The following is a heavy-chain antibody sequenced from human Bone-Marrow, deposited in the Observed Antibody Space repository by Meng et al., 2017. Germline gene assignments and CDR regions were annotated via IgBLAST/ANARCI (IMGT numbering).Heavy chain of an antibody. V-gene: IGHV1-2*06. Sequence: QVQLVRAGPKVKKPGDSVKLSCKPSGYTFADYWIHWLRQAPGQGLEWMGRIDPNNDHTQYAQNFQGRVTMTSDTSISTVYMELNGLRSDDTAVYYCARDEDISAAGKLFGDYWGQGTLVTVSS. D-gene: IGHD6-13*01. J-gene: IGHJ4*02. CDR2: IDPNNDHT. CDR1: GYTFADYW. CDR3: ARDEDISAAGKLFGDY.